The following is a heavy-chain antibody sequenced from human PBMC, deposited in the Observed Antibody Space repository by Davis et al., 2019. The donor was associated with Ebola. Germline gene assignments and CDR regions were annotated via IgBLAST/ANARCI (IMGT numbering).Heavy chain of an antibody. CDR3: ARLSGLFSSSSGALYFDL. V-gene: IGHV4-38-2*02. CDR2: IYDSGTP. J-gene: IGHJ2*01. CDR1: NHSFVNSHH. D-gene: IGHD6-6*01. Sequence: SETLSLTCTVSNHSFVNSHHWGWIRQPPGKGLEWIGIIYDSGTPDYNPSLKSRVTISVDTSKNQFSLKLTSVTAADTAVYYCARLSGLFSSSSGALYFDLWGRGTLVSVSS.